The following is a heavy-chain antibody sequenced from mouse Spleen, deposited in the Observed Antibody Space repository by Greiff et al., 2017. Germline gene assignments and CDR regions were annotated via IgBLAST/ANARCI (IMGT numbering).Heavy chain of an antibody. D-gene: IGHD2-1*01. CDR1: GFSLTSYG. CDR2: IWSGGST. V-gene: IGHV2-2*02. Sequence: QVHVKQSGPGLVQPSQSLSITCTVSGFSLTSYGVHWVRQSPGKGLEWLGVIWSGGSTDYNAAFISRLSISKDNSKSQVFFKMNSLQANDTAIYYCARNYYYGNYHAMDYWGQGTSVTVSS. J-gene: IGHJ4*01. CDR3: ARNYYYGNYHAMDY.